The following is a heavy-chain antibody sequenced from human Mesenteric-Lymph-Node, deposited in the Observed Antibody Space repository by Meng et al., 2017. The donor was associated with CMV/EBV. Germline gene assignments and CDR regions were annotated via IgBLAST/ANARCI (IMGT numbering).Heavy chain of an antibody. CDR1: GFTFSSYA. D-gene: IGHD7-27*01. CDR2: ISGSGGST. Sequence: GGSLRLSCAASGFTFSSYAMSWVRQAPGKGLEWVSAISGSGGSTYYADSVKGRFTISRDNSNNTLYLQMHSLRADDTAVYYCAKVVGLGIFDYWGQGTLVTVSS. V-gene: IGHV3-23*01. CDR3: AKVVGLGIFDY. J-gene: IGHJ4*02.